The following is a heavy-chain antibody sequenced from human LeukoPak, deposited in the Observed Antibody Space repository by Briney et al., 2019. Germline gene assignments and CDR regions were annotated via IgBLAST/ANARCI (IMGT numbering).Heavy chain of an antibody. CDR3: ARSIAAAGDDAFDI. J-gene: IGHJ3*02. D-gene: IGHD6-13*01. CDR1: GGSISSGDYY. V-gene: IGHV4-61*08. CDR2: IYYSGST. Sequence: SETLSLTCTVSGGSISSGDYYWSWIRQPPGKGLEWIGYIYYSGSTNYNPSLKSRVTISVDTSKNQFSLKLSSVTAADTAVYYCARSIAAAGDDAFDIWGQGTMVTVSS.